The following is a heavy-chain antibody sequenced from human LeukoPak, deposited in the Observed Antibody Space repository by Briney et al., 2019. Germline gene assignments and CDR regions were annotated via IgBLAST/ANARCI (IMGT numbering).Heavy chain of an antibody. CDR2: ISAYNGNT. Sequence: ASVKVSWKASGYTFTSYGISWVRQAPGQGLEWMGWISAYNGNTNYAQKLQGRVTMTTDTSISTAYMELSSLRSEDTAMYYCAMYYYDTSGPYVGAFDIWGQGTMVTVSS. CDR3: AMYYYDTSGPYVGAFDI. D-gene: IGHD3-22*01. V-gene: IGHV1-18*01. J-gene: IGHJ3*02. CDR1: GYTFTSYG.